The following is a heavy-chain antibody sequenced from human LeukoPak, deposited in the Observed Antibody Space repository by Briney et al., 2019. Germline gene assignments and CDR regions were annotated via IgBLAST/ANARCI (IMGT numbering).Heavy chain of an antibody. J-gene: IGHJ2*01. CDR3: ARDRQDCGDYEGPWYFDL. D-gene: IGHD4-17*01. CDR2: ISSSSSYT. V-gene: IGHV3-11*06. CDR1: GFTFSDYY. Sequence: GGSLRLSCAASGFTFSDYYMSWIRQAPGKGLEWVSYISSSSSYTNYADSVKGRFTISRDNAKNSLYLQMNSLRAEDTAVYYCARDRQDCGDYEGPWYFDLWGRGTLVTVSS.